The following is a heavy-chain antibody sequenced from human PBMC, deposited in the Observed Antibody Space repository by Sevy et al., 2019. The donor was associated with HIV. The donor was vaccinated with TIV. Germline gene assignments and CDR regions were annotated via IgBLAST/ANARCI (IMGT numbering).Heavy chain of an antibody. J-gene: IGHJ5*02. V-gene: IGHV3-30*02. D-gene: IGHD2-2*01. Sequence: GGSLRLSCAASGFTFSSYGMHWVRQAPGKGLEWVAFIRYDGSNKYYADSVKGRFTISRDNSKNTLYLQMYSLRAEDTAVYYCAKDQYRYCSSTSCYCWFDPWGQGTLVTVSS. CDR1: GFTFSSYG. CDR2: IRYDGSNK. CDR3: AKDQYRYCSSTSCYCWFDP.